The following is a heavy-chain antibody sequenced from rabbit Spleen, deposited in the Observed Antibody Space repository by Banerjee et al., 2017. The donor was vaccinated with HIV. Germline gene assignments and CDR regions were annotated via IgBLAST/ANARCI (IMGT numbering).Heavy chain of an antibody. J-gene: IGHJ6*01. D-gene: IGHD1-1*01. CDR3: ARDTSSSFSSYGMDL. CDR1: GVSLNDKDV. Sequence: EQLEESGGGLVKPEGSLTLTCKASGVSLNDKDVMCWVRQAPGKGLEWIACIYAGSSGSTYYASWAKGRFTISKTSSTTMTLQVTSLTAADTATYFCARDTSSSFSSYGMDLWGPGTLVTVS. CDR2: IYAGSSGST. V-gene: IGHV1S45*01.